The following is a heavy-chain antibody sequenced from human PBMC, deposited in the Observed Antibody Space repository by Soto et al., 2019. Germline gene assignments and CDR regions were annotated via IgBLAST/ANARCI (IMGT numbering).Heavy chain of an antibody. CDR2: IYYSGRT. V-gene: IGHV4-59*01. D-gene: IGHD4-4*01. Sequence: PSETLSLTCIISGGSINNYYGSWIRQPPGRGLEWIGYIYYSGRTNYSPSLKSRVTISVDTSKNQFSLKLTSVTAADTAVYYCARADYSKIAYWGQGTLVTVSS. CDR3: ARADYSKIAY. J-gene: IGHJ4*02. CDR1: GGSINNYY.